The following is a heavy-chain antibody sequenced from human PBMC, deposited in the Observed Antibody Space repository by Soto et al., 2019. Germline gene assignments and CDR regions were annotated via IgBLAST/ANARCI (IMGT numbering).Heavy chain of an antibody. CDR3: ARVYGDYDLGSSDY. CDR1: GFTFSSYS. D-gene: IGHD4-17*01. Sequence: GGSLRLSCAASGFTFSSYSMNWVRQAPGKGLEWVSSISSSSYIYYADSAKGRFTISRDNAKNSLYLQMNSLRAEDTAVYYCARVYGDYDLGSSDYWGQGTLVTVSS. CDR2: ISSSSYI. V-gene: IGHV3-21*01. J-gene: IGHJ4*02.